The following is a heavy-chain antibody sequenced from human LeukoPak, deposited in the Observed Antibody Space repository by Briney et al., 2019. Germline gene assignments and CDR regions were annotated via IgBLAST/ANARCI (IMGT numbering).Heavy chain of an antibody. CDR1: GFTFSSYD. CDR2: ISSGSRNI. CDR3: ARRTEVWKTHGSYYYYMDV. V-gene: IGHV3-48*01. J-gene: IGHJ6*03. D-gene: IGHD1-1*01. Sequence: AGGSLRLSCAASGFTFSSYDMNWVRQAPGRGLEWVSDISSGSRNINYADSVKGRFTVSRDNAKNSLYLQMNSLRVEDTAVYYCARRTEVWKTHGSYYYYMDVWGKGTTVTVSS.